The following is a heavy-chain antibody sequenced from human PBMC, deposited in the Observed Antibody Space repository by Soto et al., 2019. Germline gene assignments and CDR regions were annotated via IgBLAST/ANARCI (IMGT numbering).Heavy chain of an antibody. Sequence: GGSLRLSCAASEFTFSSYWMSWVRQAPGKGLEWVANIKQDGSERYYVDSVKGRFTISRDTAKNSLFLQMNSLRPDDTAVYYCASETSSGTSDYWGQGTLVTVSS. D-gene: IGHD1-26*01. CDR2: IKQDGSER. CDR3: ASETSSGTSDY. J-gene: IGHJ4*02. CDR1: EFTFSSYW. V-gene: IGHV3-7*03.